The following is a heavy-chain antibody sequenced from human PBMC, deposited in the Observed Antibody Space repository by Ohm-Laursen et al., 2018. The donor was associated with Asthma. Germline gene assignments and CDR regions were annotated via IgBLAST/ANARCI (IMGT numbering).Heavy chain of an antibody. V-gene: IGHV3-9*01. Sequence: SLRLSCTASGFTFSSYAMSWVRQAPGKGLEWVSGISWNSGSIGYADSVKGRFTISRDNAKNSLYLQMNSLRAEDTALYYCAKDIYYGSGTYGMDVWGQGTTVTVSS. D-gene: IGHD3-10*01. CDR2: ISWNSGSI. CDR3: AKDIYYGSGTYGMDV. J-gene: IGHJ6*02. CDR1: GFTFSSYA.